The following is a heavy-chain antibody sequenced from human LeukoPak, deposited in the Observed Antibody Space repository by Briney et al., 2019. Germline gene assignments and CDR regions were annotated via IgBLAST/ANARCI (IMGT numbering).Heavy chain of an antibody. CDR3: ARDRGYSYGIDY. D-gene: IGHD5-18*01. CDR2: IYTSGST. Sequence: PSETLSLTCTVSGGSISSGSYYRSWIRQPAGKGLEWIGRIYTSGSTNYNPSLKSRVTISVDTSKNQFSLKLSSVTAADTAVYYCARDRGYSYGIDYWGQGTPVTVSS. V-gene: IGHV4-61*02. J-gene: IGHJ4*02. CDR1: GGSISSGSYY.